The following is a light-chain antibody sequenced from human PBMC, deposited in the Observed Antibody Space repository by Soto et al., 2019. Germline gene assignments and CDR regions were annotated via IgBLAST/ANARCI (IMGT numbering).Light chain of an antibody. Sequence: EIVMTQSPATLSVPPGEIATLSFSASQSVTSNYLAWYQQKPGQAPRLLISGASSRAAGISDKFSGSGSGTDFTLTISRLEPEDFAVYFCHQYGTFPITFGQGTRLEIK. J-gene: IGKJ5*01. V-gene: IGKV3-20*01. CDR2: GAS. CDR3: HQYGTFPIT. CDR1: QSVTSNY.